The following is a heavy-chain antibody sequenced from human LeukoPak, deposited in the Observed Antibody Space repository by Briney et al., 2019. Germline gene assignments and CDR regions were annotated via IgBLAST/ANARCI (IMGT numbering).Heavy chain of an antibody. D-gene: IGHD3-10*01. J-gene: IGHJ4*02. CDR2: VSESGGST. CDR3: AKGDTYYYGSGDLEY. CDR1: GFTFSTYA. V-gene: IGHV3-23*01. Sequence: GGSLRLSCVASGFTFSTYAMGWVRQVPGKGLEWVSSVSESGGSTYYADSVKGRFTISRDNAKNSLYLQMNSLRAEDTALYYCAKGDTYYYGSGDLEYWGQGTLVTVSS.